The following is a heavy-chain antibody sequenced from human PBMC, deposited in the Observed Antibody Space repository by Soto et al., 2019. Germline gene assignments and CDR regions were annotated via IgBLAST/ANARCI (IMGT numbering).Heavy chain of an antibody. CDR1: GFTFSSYS. CDR2: ISSTTNYI. Sequence: PGGSLRLSCAASGFTFSSYSMNWVRQAQGKGLEWVSSISSTTNYIYYGDSMKGRFTISRDNAKNSLYLEMNSLRSEDTAVYYCARESEDLTSNFDYWGQGTLVTVSS. CDR3: ARESEDLTSNFDY. J-gene: IGHJ4*02. V-gene: IGHV3-21*06.